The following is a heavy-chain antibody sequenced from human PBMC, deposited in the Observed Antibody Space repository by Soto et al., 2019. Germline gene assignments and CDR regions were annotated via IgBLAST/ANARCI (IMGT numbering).Heavy chain of an antibody. CDR1: GFLFSSYS. CDR3: ASIFSYAAY. V-gene: IGHV3-21*01. J-gene: IGHJ4*02. CDR2: IRATSGDT. Sequence: GGSLRLSCAASGFLFSSYSMSWVRQAPGKGLEWVASIRATSGDTYYAESVKGRFTISRDNAKNSLFLQMNSLRAEDTAVYYCASIFSYAAYWGQGTLVTVSS. D-gene: IGHD3-16*01.